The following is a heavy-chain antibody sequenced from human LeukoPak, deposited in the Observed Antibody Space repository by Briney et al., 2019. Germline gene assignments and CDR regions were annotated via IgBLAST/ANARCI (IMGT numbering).Heavy chain of an antibody. CDR1: GFTFSSYA. Sequence: GGSLRLSCAASGFTFSSYAMSWVRQAPGKGLEWVSAISGSGGSTYYADSVKGRFTISRANSKNTLYLQMNSLRAEDTAVYYCAAELKWFRENRIRQYWGQGTLVTVSS. CDR3: AAELKWFRENRIRQY. CDR2: ISGSGGST. V-gene: IGHV3-23*01. D-gene: IGHD3-10*01. J-gene: IGHJ4*02.